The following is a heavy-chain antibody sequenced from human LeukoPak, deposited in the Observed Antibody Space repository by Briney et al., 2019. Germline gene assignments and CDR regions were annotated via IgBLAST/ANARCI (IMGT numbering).Heavy chain of an antibody. CDR3: ARIPAAIRFYGYFDY. D-gene: IGHD2-21*02. CDR1: GGTFSSYA. Sequence: ASVKVSCKASGGTFSSYAISWVRQAPGQGLEWMGWISAYNGNTNYAQKLQGRVTMTTDTSTSTAYMELRSLRSDDTAVYYCARIPAAIRFYGYFDYWGQGTLVTVSS. CDR2: ISAYNGNT. V-gene: IGHV1-18*01. J-gene: IGHJ4*02.